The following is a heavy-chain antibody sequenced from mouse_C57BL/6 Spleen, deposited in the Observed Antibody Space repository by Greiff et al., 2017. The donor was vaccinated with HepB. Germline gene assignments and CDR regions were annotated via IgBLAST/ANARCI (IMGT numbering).Heavy chain of an antibody. CDR1: GYTFTGYW. D-gene: IGHD1-1*01. J-gene: IGHJ2*01. CDR3: ARFLHYYGSSGYYFDY. CDR2: ILPGSGST. V-gene: IGHV1-9*01. Sequence: QVQLQHSGAELMKPGASVKLSCKATGYTFTGYWIEWVKQRPGHGLEWIGEILPGSGSTNYNEKFKGKATFTADTSSNTAYMQLSSLTTEDSAIYYCARFLHYYGSSGYYFDYWGQGTTLTVSS.